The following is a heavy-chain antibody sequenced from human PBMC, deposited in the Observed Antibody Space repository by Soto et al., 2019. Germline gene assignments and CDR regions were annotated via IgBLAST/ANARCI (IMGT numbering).Heavy chain of an antibody. CDR2: IIPRSATA. CDR1: GDTFSTYT. V-gene: IGHV1-69*12. Sequence: QVQLVQSGAEVKKPGSSVKVSCKASGDTFSTYTITWMRQAPGQGLEWMGGIIPRSATANYAQKFQGRVTITADESTNTASVELSSMRSEDTAVYYSAREGVVFVPPSVNADDYYYAMDVWGQGTTVTVSS. CDR3: AREGVVFVPPSVNADDYYYAMDV. D-gene: IGHD2-8*02. J-gene: IGHJ6*02.